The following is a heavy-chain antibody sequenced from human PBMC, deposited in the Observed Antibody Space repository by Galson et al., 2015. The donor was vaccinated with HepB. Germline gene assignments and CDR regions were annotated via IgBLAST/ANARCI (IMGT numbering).Heavy chain of an antibody. Sequence: SLRLSCAGSGITFSNYWMSWVRQAPGKGLEWVANIKQDGSGEYYVDSVRGRFTISGDNAKNSLYLQMNSLRAEDTAVYYCVRVGRWVRDWLDGMDVWGQGTTLTVSS. CDR1: GITFSNYW. CDR3: VRVGRWVRDWLDGMDV. CDR2: IKQDGSGE. J-gene: IGHJ6*02. V-gene: IGHV3-7*03. D-gene: IGHD3-9*01.